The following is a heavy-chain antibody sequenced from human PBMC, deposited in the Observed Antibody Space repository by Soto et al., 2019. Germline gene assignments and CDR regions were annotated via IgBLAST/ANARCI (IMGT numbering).Heavy chain of an antibody. V-gene: IGHV1-2*04. D-gene: IGHD2-15*01. CDR3: LVVFDAFDI. Sequence: QVQLVQSGAEVKKPGASVKVSCKASGYSFTGYYVHWVRQAPGQGLQWMGLINPNSGDTNYEQKFQGWVTMTRDTSISTAYMELSRLTSDDTAVYYCLVVFDAFDIWGQGTMVTVSS. J-gene: IGHJ3*02. CDR2: INPNSGDT. CDR1: GYSFTGYY.